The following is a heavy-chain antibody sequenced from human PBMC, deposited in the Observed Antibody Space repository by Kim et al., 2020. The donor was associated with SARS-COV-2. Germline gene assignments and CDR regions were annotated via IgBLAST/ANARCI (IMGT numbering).Heavy chain of an antibody. CDR1: GFTFSSYG. J-gene: IGHJ6*02. V-gene: IGHV3-30*18. D-gene: IGHD3-3*01. CDR3: AKGYDFWSGPLNFYYYGMDV. CDR2: ISYDGSNK. Sequence: GGSLRLSCAASGFTFSSYGMHWVRQAPGKGLEWVAVISYDGSNKYYADSVKGRFTISRDNSKNTLYLQMNSLRAEDTAVYYCAKGYDFWSGPLNFYYYGMDVWGQGTTVTVSS.